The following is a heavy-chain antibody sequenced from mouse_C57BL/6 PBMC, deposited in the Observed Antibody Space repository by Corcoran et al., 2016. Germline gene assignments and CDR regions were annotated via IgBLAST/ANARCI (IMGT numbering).Heavy chain of an antibody. D-gene: IGHD1-1*01. CDR2: ISYDGSN. J-gene: IGHJ4*01. CDR3: ARNLLLLHYYAMDY. V-gene: IGHV3-6*01. CDR1: GYSITSGYY. Sequence: DVQLQESGPGLVKPSQSLSLTCSVTGYSITSGYYWNWIRQFPGNKLEWMGYISYDGSNNYNPSLKNRISITRDTSKNQFFLKLNSVTTEDTATYYCARNLLLLHYYAMDYWGQGTSGTVSS.